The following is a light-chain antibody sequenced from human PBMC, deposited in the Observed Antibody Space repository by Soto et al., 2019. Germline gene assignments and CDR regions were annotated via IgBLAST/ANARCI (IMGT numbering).Light chain of an antibody. CDR2: DAS. V-gene: IGKV1-5*01. Sequence: DVQMTQSPSTLSASVGDIVTIAWLASQTISSWLAWYQQKPGKAPKLLIYDASSLESGVPSRFSGSGSGTEFTLTISSLQTDDFATYYCQQYNNYPLTFGQGAKV. CDR1: QTISSW. J-gene: IGKJ1*01. CDR3: QQYNNYPLT.